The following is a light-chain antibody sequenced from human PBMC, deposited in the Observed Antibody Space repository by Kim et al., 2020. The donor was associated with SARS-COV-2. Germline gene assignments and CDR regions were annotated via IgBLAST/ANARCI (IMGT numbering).Light chain of an antibody. J-gene: IGKJ2*01. CDR3: QQFTS. CDR1: QSISSW. Sequence: PSTLSASVGDTFTISCRASQSISSWMAWYQQKPGKAPKLLLYKASTLQSGVPSRFSGSESGTEFTLTISSLQPDDFATYYCQQFTSFGQGTKLEI. V-gene: IGKV1-5*03. CDR2: KAS.